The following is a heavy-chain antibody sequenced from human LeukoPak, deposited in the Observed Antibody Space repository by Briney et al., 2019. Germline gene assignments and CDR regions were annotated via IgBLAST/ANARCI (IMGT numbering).Heavy chain of an antibody. CDR3: ARGLWFGEFFPYFDY. D-gene: IGHD3-10*01. Sequence: SETLSLTCTVSGGSISSYYWSWIRQPPGKGLEWIGSIYYSGSTYYNPSLKSRVTISVDTSKNQFSLKLSSVTAADTAVYYCARGLWFGEFFPYFDYWGQGTLVTVSS. CDR1: GGSISSYY. J-gene: IGHJ4*02. V-gene: IGHV4-39*07. CDR2: IYYSGST.